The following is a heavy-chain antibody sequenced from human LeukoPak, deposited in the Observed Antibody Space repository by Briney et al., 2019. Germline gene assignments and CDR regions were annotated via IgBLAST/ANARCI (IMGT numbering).Heavy chain of an antibody. CDR2: IYPGDSDT. J-gene: IGHJ6*02. Sequence: GESLKISRKGSGYSFTSYWIGWVRQMPGKGLEWMGIIYPGDSDTRYSPSFQGQVTISADKSISTAYLQWSSLKASDTAMYYCARRGKYCSSTSCYRHHYYYYYGMDVWGQGTTVTVSS. CDR1: GYSFTSYW. V-gene: IGHV5-51*01. D-gene: IGHD2-2*01. CDR3: ARRGKYCSSTSCYRHHYYYYYGMDV.